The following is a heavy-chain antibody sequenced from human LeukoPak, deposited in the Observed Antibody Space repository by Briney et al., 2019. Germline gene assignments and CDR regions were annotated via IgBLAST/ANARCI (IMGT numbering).Heavy chain of an antibody. Sequence: SQTLSLTCAISGDIVSSNSVTWNWIRQSPSRGLEWLGRTYYRSTWYNDYAVSVRGRITVNPDTSKNQFSLHLNSVTPEDTAVYYCARRLTQYDCFDPWGQGIMVTVSS. D-gene: IGHD2-2*01. CDR2: TYYRSTWYN. J-gene: IGHJ5*02. CDR3: ARRLTQYDCFDP. CDR1: GDIVSSNSVT. V-gene: IGHV6-1*01.